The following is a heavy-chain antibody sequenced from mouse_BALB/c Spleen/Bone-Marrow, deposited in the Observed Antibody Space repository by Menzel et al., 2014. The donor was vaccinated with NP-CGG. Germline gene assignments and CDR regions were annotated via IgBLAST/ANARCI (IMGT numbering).Heavy chain of an antibody. CDR3: AREGWLLRFDY. CDR1: GYIFTAYV. J-gene: IGHJ2*01. D-gene: IGHD2-3*01. CDR2: FNPYNDDS. Sequence: EVQLQQSGPELVKPGASVKMSCKASGYIFTAYVMHWVKQKPGQGLEWIGFFNPYNDDSSYNEKFKGKATLTSDKSSSTAYMELSSLTSEDSAVYYCAREGWLLRFDYWGQGTTLTVSS. V-gene: IGHV1-14*01.